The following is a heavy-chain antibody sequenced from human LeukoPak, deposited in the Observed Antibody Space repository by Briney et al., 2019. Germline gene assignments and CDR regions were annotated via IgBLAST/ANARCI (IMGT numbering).Heavy chain of an antibody. CDR3: ARYGYGDPLFDH. V-gene: IGHV4-39*01. CDR2: IYYRWDT. D-gene: IGHD4-17*01. J-gene: IGHJ4*02. Sequence: SETLSLTCTVSGCSISSSSYYWGWIRQPPGKGLEWIGSIYYRWDTYYNPSLNSRVTISEDTSKNQFSLMLRYVTAAVTAVYSCARYGYGDPLFDHWSQGTLVTVCS. CDR1: GCSISSSSYY.